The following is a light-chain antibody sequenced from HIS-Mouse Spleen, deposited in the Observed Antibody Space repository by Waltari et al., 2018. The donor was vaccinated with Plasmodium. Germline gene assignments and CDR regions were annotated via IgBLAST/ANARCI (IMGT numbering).Light chain of an antibody. J-gene: IGLJ3*02. CDR2: EDR. CDR1: ALPKKY. Sequence: SYELTQPPSVSVSPGQTARITCSGDALPKKYAYWDQQKSGQAPVLVIYEDRKPPSGFPERFSGSSSGTMATLTISGAQVEDEADYYCYSTDSSGNHRVFGGGTKLTVL. CDR3: YSTDSSGNHRV. V-gene: IGLV3-10*01.